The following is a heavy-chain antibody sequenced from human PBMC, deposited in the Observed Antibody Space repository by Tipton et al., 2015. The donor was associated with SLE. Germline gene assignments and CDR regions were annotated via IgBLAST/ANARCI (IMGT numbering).Heavy chain of an antibody. CDR3: ARGSVVADDY. CDR2: IYSSGRV. J-gene: IGHJ4*02. V-gene: IGHV4-4*07. Sequence: GLVKPSETLSLTCTVSGGSIGSYYWSWIRQPAGKRLEWIGHIYSSGRVNYNPSLKSRVTMSVDPSKNLLSLRLNSVTAADTAVYYCARGSVVADDYWGQGTLVTVSS. D-gene: IGHD2-15*01. CDR1: GGSIGSYY.